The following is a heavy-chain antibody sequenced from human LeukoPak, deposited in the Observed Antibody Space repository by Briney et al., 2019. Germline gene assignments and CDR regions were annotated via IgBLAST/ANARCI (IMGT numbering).Heavy chain of an antibody. J-gene: IGHJ3*02. D-gene: IGHD3-22*01. CDR3: AKDSTYYYDSLLRVAFDI. CDR1: GFTFSSYA. CDR2: ISGSGGST. Sequence: GGSLRLSCAASGFTFSSYAMSWVRQAPGKGLEWVSAISGSGGSTYYEDSVKGRFTISRDNSKNTLYLQMNSLRAEDTAVYYCAKDSTYYYDSLLRVAFDIWGQGTMVTVSS. V-gene: IGHV3-23*01.